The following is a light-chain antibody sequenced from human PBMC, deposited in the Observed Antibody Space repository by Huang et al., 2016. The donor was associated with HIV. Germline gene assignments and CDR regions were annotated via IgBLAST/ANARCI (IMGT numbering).Light chain of an antibody. J-gene: IGKJ1*01. CDR3: QQYNNWPPWT. Sequence: EIVMTQSPVTLSMSPGERATLSCRASQSVSSNVAWYQQKPGQAPRLLMYGASIRATGSPARFSGSGSGTEFTLTITSLQSEDFAVYFCQQYNNWPPWTFGPGTMVDMK. CDR1: QSVSSN. CDR2: GAS. V-gene: IGKV3-15*01.